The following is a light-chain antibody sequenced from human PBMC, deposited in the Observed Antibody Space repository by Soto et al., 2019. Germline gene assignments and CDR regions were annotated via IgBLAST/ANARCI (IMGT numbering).Light chain of an antibody. CDR1: QSISSW. V-gene: IGKV1-5*03. J-gene: IGKJ2*01. Sequence: DVQMTQSPSPLSASVGDRVTITCRPSQSISSWLAWYQQKPGKAPKRLIYTASILENGVPSRFSGSGSGTEFTLTISSLQPDDFATYYCQQYNSYSHTFGQGTKLEI. CDR3: QQYNSYSHT. CDR2: TAS.